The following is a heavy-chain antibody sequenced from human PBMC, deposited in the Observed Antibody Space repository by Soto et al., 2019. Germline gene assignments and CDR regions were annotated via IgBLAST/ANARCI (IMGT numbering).Heavy chain of an antibody. D-gene: IGHD3-10*01. J-gene: IGHJ4*02. Sequence: QVQLVESGGGVVQPGRSLRLSRAASGFPFTDYSLHWVRQAPGKGLEWVAIISNDGSDIDYADSVKGRFTISRDNSNNMLHLEMNSLRMEDSAVYYCARDPRWRELLLDYWGQGTLVTVSS. CDR1: GFPFTDYS. CDR2: ISNDGSDI. V-gene: IGHV3-30-3*01. CDR3: ARDPRWRELLLDY.